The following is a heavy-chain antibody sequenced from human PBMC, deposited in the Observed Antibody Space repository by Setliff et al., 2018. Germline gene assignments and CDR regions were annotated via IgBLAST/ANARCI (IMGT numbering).Heavy chain of an antibody. V-gene: IGHV3-30*02. Sequence: PSETLSLSCAASGFSFGSFGMHWVRQAPGKGLEWVAFIRYDGSNKFYGDSVKGRFTISRDNSKNTLYLHMNSLRTEDTAVYHCAKEASALYSYGYSPLDSWGQGTLVTVSS. CDR3: AKEASALYSYGYSPLDS. D-gene: IGHD5-18*01. CDR1: GFSFGSFG. J-gene: IGHJ4*02. CDR2: IRYDGSNK.